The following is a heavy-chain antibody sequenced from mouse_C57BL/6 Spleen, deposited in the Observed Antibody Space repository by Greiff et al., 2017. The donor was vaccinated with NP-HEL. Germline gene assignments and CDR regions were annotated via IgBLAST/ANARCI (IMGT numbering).Heavy chain of an antibody. CDR3: ARLEGGYAMDY. CDR2: IYPGSGNT. V-gene: IGHV1-76*01. CDR1: GYTFTDYY. J-gene: IGHJ4*01. Sequence: VQLQQSGAELVRPGASVKLSCKASGYTFTDYYINWVKQRPGQGLEWIARIYPGSGNTYYNEKFKGKATLTAEKSSSTAYMQLSSLTSEDSAVYFCARLEGGYAMDYWGQGTSVTVSS.